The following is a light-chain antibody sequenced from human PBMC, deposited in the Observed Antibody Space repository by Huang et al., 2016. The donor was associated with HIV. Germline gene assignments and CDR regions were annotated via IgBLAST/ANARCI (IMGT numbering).Light chain of an antibody. Sequence: DIVMTQSPDSLAVSLGERATINCKSSQSVLDNSNNKNWLAWFQQKPGQHPKLLIYWASSRESGGPDRFSGSGSGTDFTLTISSLQAEDVAVYYCHQYYNTPYTFGQGTKLEIK. V-gene: IGKV4-1*01. CDR2: WAS. CDR1: QSVLDNSNNKNW. J-gene: IGKJ2*01. CDR3: HQYYNTPYT.